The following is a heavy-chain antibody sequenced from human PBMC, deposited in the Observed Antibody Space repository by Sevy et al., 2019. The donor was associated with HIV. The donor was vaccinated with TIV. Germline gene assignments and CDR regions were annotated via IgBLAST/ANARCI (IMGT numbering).Heavy chain of an antibody. J-gene: IGHJ4*02. CDR1: GFTFSDYY. Sequence: GGSLRLSCAASGFTFSDYYMSWIRQAPGKGLEWVSYISSSSSYTNYAVSVKGRFTMSRDNTKNSLYLQMNSLRAEDTAVYYCARDNIAVADDYWGQGTLVTVSS. V-gene: IGHV3-11*06. D-gene: IGHD6-19*01. CDR3: ARDNIAVADDY. CDR2: ISSSSSYT.